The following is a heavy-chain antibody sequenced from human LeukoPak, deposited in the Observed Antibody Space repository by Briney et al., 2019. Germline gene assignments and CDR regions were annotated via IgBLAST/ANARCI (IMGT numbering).Heavy chain of an antibody. D-gene: IGHD1-26*01. CDR1: GFTFSRYS. J-gene: IGHJ4*02. CDR2: ISSSSGGI. V-gene: IGHV3-48*04. CDR3: AKASGSGYGKDYFDY. Sequence: GGSLRLSCVVSGFTFSRYSMNWVRQAPGKGLEWVSYISSSSGGIYYADSVKGRFTISRDNAKNTLYLQMNSLRAEDTAVYYCAKASGSGYGKDYFDYWGQGTLVTVSS.